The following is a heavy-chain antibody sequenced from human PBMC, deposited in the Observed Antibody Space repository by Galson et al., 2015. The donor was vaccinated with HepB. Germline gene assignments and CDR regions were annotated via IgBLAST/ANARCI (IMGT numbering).Heavy chain of an antibody. D-gene: IGHD4-17*01. CDR3: LSSLRSEDTAVYYCARGPTTVSIPFWYFDL. CDR2: ISATSSYV. Sequence: SLRLSCAASGFTFSRHSMNWIRQAPGKGLEWVSSISATSSYVHYADSMRDRFTITRDNAQNFQGRVTITADESMSTAYIELSSLRSEDTAVYYCARGPTTVSIPFWYFDLWGRGTLVTVSS. V-gene: IGHV3-21*06. J-gene: IGHJ2*01. CDR1: GFTFSRHS.